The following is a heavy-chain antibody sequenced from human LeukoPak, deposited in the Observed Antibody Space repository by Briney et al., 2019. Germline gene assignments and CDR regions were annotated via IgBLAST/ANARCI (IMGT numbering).Heavy chain of an antibody. D-gene: IGHD6-19*01. CDR2: IYYSGST. CDR1: GGSISSYY. J-gene: IGHJ4*02. V-gene: IGHV4-59*01. Sequence: PSETLSLTCTVSGGSISSYYWSWIRQPPGKGLEWIGYIYYSGSTNYNPSLKSRVTISVDTSKNQFSLKLSSVTAADTAVYYCARDLWAGSGGWGYFDYWGQGTLVTVSS. CDR3: ARDLWAGSGGWGYFDY.